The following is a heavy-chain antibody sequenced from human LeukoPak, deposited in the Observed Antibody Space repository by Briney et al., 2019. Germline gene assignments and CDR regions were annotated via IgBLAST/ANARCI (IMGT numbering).Heavy chain of an antibody. CDR1: GFTVSSNY. J-gene: IGHJ5*02. CDR2: NYSGGST. CDR3: ARGSEALVVAATLGHWFDP. D-gene: IGHD2-15*01. Sequence: SGGSLRLSCAASGFTVSSNYMSWVRQAPGKGLEWVSVNYSGGSTYYADSVKGRFTISRDNSKNTLYLQMNSLRAEDTAVYYCARGSEALVVAATLGHWFDPWGQGTLVTVSS. V-gene: IGHV3-66*01.